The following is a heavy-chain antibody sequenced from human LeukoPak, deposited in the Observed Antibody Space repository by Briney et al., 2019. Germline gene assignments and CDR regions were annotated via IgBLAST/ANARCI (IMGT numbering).Heavy chain of an antibody. CDR3: ARGITMIVDWFDP. D-gene: IGHD3-22*01. V-gene: IGHV3-48*03. CDR2: ISSSGSTI. CDR1: GFTFSSYE. Sequence: GGSLRLSCAASGFTFSSYEVNWVRQAPGKGLEWVSYISSSGSTIYYADSVKGRFTISRDNAKNSLYLQMNSLRAEDTAVYYCARGITMIVDWFDPWGQGTLVTVSS. J-gene: IGHJ5*02.